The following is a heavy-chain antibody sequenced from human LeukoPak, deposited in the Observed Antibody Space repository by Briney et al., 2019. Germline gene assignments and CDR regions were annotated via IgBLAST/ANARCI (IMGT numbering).Heavy chain of an antibody. Sequence: GGSLRLSCAVSGLTVSSNYMSWVRQAPGKGLEWVAFIRYDGSNKYYADSVKDRFTISRDNSKNTVYLQMNSLRAEDTAVYYCAKRSPNVVSRVCYYMDVWGKGTTVTVSS. CDR1: GLTVSSNY. V-gene: IGHV3-30*02. CDR3: AKRSPNVVSRVCYYMDV. J-gene: IGHJ6*03. CDR2: IRYDGSNK. D-gene: IGHD2-2*01.